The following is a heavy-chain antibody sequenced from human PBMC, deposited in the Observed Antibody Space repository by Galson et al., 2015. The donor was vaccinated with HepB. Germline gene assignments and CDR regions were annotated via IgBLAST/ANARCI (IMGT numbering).Heavy chain of an antibody. V-gene: IGHV1-46*01. CDR3: ARGEDIVVVVAATLRGGMDV. J-gene: IGHJ6*02. CDR2: INPSGGST. Sequence: SVKVSCKASGYTFTSYYMHWVRQAPGQGLEWMGIINPSGGSTSYAQKFQGRVTMTRDTSTSTVYMELSSLRSEDTAVYYCARGEDIVVVVAATLRGGMDVWGQGTTVTVSS. CDR1: GYTFTSYY. D-gene: IGHD2-15*01.